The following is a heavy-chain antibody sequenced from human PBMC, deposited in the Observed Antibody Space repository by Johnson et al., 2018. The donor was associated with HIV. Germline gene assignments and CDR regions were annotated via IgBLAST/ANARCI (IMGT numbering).Heavy chain of an antibody. CDR2: ISYDGSNK. V-gene: IGHV3-30-3*01. CDR1: GFTFSSFA. CDR3: ARDRAILAARPAGAFDV. D-gene: IGHD6-6*01. J-gene: IGHJ3*01. Sequence: QVQLVESGGGVVQPGRSLRLSCAASGFTFSSFAMHWVRQAPGKGLECVALISYDGSNKYYADSVKGRFTISRDNSKNTLYLQMHSLRSEDTAVYYCARDRAILAARPAGAFDVWGPGTMVTVSS.